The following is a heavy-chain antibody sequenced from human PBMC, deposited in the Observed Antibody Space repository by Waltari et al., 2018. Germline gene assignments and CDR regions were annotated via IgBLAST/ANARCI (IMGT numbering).Heavy chain of an antibody. Sequence: QVQLQESGPGLVKPSETLSLTCTVSGGSISSHYWSWIRQPPGKGLEWIGYIYYSGSTNDNPSLKSRVTISVDTSKNQFSLKLSSVTAADTAVYYCARGVARAFDIWGQGTMVTVSS. CDR1: GGSISSHY. CDR2: IYYSGST. J-gene: IGHJ3*02. CDR3: ARGVARAFDI. V-gene: IGHV4-59*11.